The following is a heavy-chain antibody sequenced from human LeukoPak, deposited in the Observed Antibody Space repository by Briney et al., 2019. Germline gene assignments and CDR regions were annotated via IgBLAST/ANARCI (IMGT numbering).Heavy chain of an antibody. CDR3: ARGLSSSSLYYYMDV. Sequence: SETLSLTCAVYGGSFSGYYWSWIRQPPGKGLEWIGEINHSGSTNYNPSLKSRVTISVDTSKNQFSLKLSSVTAADTAVYYCARGLSSSSLYYYMDVWGKETTVTVSS. V-gene: IGHV4-34*01. CDR2: INHSGST. CDR1: GGSFSGYY. J-gene: IGHJ6*03. D-gene: IGHD6-6*01.